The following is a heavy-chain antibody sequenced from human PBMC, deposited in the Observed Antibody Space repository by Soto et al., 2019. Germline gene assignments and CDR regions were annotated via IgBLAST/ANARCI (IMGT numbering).Heavy chain of an antibody. CDR1: GVSISSSSYY. CDR2: IFYTGNI. CDR3: ARQERYANWFDP. J-gene: IGHJ5*02. V-gene: IGHV4-39*01. D-gene: IGHD1-26*01. Sequence: ETLSLTCAVSGVSISSSSYYWAWIRQPPGTGLEWIGNIFYTGNINYNPSLKSRVTISVDTSKNQFSLKLTSVTAADTAVYSCARQERYANWFDPWGQGTLVTVYS.